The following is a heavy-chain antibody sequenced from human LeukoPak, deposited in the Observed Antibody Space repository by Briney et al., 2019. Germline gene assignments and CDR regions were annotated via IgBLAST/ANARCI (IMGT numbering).Heavy chain of an antibody. CDR2: IYPDHSTP. V-gene: IGHV5-51*01. J-gene: IGHJ4*02. D-gene: IGHD5-12*01. CDR3: ARRDSGYENFDY. CDR1: GYSFNSYW. Sequence: GAALETPFKGSGYSFNSYWIGWVRAMPGKGQEGMLIIYPDHSTPKSTPSFQGQVTISADKSITTAYLQRTTLTASDTAMYYCARRDSGYENFDYWGQGTLVTVSS.